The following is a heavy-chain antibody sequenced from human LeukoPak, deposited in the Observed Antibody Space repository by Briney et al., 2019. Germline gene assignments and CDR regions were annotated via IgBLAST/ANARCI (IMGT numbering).Heavy chain of an antibody. J-gene: IGHJ4*02. D-gene: IGHD1-26*01. CDR2: IYDSGST. V-gene: IGHV4-59*01. CDR3: ARGAYSGSYGY. Sequence: PSETLSLTXTVSGGSISSYYWSWIRQPPGKGLEWIGYIYDSGSTNYNPSLKSRVTISVDTSKNQFSLKLSSVTAADTAVYYCARGAYSGSYGYWGQGTLVTVSS. CDR1: GGSISSYY.